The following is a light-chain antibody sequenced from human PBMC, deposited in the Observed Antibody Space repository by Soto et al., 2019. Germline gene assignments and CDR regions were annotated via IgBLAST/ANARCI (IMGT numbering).Light chain of an antibody. CDR1: QSVSSN. J-gene: IGKJ4*01. V-gene: IGKV3-15*01. Sequence: EIVMTQSPATLSVSPGERATLSCRASQSVSSNLAWYQQKPGQAPRLLIYGASTRATGIPARFSGSGSGTDFTLTLSSLQSEDFAVYYCQQYNNWPFTFGGGTKVEIK. CDR2: GAS. CDR3: QQYNNWPFT.